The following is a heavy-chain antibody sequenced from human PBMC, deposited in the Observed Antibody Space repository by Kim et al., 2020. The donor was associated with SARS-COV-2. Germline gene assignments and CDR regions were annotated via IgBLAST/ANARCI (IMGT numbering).Heavy chain of an antibody. CDR3: ARPSVGSSWYPCFDP. J-gene: IGHJ5*02. V-gene: IGHV1-3*04. CDR1: GYTFTDYA. D-gene: IGHD6-13*01. Sequence: ASVKVSCKASGYTFTDYAIHWVRQAPGQRLEWMGWIDTGNGKTQYSQKFQGRVTITRDTYASTVYMDVSSLTSEDTAISYCARPSVGSSWYPCFDPWGQGTLVTVSS. CDR2: IDTGNGKT.